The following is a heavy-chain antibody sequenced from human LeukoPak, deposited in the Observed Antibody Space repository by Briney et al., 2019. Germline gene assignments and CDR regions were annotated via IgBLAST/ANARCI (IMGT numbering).Heavy chain of an antibody. CDR3: ARPGYYNSPGAFDI. CDR2: IYYSGST. CDR1: GGSITSSSYY. V-gene: IGHV4-39*01. J-gene: IGHJ3*02. Sequence: PSETLSLTCTVSGGSITSSSYYWGWIRQPPGTGLEWIGSIYYSGSTDYNPSLKSRVTISGDTSKNQFSLSLSSVTASDTAVYYCARPGYYNSPGAFDIWGQGTMVTVSS. D-gene: IGHD3-22*01.